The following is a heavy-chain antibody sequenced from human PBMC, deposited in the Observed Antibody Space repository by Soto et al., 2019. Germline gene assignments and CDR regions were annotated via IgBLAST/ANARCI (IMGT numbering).Heavy chain of an antibody. V-gene: IGHV1-69*13. D-gene: IGHD3-16*01. CDR3: ARNAFSTNGWFDP. J-gene: IGHJ5*02. CDR1: GGTFSSYA. Sequence: GASVKVSCKASGGTFSSYAISWVRQAPGQGLEWMGGIIPIFGTANYAQKFQGRVTITADESTSTAYMELSSLRSEDTAVYYCARNAFSTNGWFDPWGQGTLVTVSS. CDR2: IIPIFGTA.